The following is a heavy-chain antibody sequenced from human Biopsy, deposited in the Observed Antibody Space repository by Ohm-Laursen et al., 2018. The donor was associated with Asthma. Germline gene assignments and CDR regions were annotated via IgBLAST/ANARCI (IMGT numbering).Heavy chain of an antibody. CDR1: GDSFSNYA. V-gene: IGHV1-69*13. J-gene: IGHJ6*02. D-gene: IGHD5-12*01. CDR2: LIPVLGTP. Sequence: SVTVSCKASGDSFSNYAISWVRQAPGQGLEWMGGLIPVLGTPDHAQMFEGRVTITADESTSTAYMELSSLSSEDTAVYYWARGYSGSDRIVYYYSGLEVWGQGTTVTVSS. CDR3: ARGYSGSDRIVYYYSGLEV.